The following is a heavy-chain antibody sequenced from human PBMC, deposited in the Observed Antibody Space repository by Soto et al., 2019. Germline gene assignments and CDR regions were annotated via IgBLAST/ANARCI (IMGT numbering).Heavy chain of an antibody. J-gene: IGHJ5*02. CDR1: GYTFTSYG. D-gene: IGHD3-3*01. CDR2: ISAYNGNT. CDR3: ARELSGGYDFWSGYWRPNWFDP. Sequence: ASVKVSCKASGYTFTSYGISWVRQAPGQGLEWMGWISAYNGNTNYAQKLQGRVTMTTDTSTSTAYMELRSLRSDDTAVYYCARELSGGYDFWSGYWRPNWFDPWGQGTLVPVSS. V-gene: IGHV1-18*04.